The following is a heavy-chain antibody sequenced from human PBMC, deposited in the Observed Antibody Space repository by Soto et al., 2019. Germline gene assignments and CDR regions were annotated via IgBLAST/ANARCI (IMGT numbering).Heavy chain of an antibody. CDR3: ARDGSTYYYDSSGYYSHDAFDI. CDR2: INPSGGST. J-gene: IGHJ3*02. Sequence: ASVKVSCKASGSTFTSYYMHWVRQAPGQGLEWMGIINPSGGSTSYAQKFQGRVTMTRDTSTSTVYMELSSLRSEDTAVYYCARDGSTYYYDSSGYYSHDAFDIWGQGTMVTVSS. D-gene: IGHD3-22*01. V-gene: IGHV1-46*01. CDR1: GSTFTSYY.